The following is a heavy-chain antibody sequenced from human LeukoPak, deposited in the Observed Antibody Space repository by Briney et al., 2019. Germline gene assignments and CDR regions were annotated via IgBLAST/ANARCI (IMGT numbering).Heavy chain of an antibody. CDR3: ARAPHSSAGDNSDY. CDR1: GYTFTSFH. D-gene: IGHD2-15*01. V-gene: IGHV1-46*01. Sequence: GASVKVSCKASGYTFTSFHMHWVRQAPGQGLEWMGIINPSGGGTSYPQKFQGRVTMTRDTSTSTVYMELSSLRSEDTAVYYCARAPHSSAGDNSDYWGQGTLVTVSS. J-gene: IGHJ4*02. CDR2: INPSGGGT.